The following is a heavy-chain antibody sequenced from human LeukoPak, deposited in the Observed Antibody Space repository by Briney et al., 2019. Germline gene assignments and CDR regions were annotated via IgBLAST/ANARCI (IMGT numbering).Heavy chain of an antibody. CDR1: GFTFKTYA. Sequence: GGSLRLSCAASGFTFKTYAMNWVRQVPGKGPEWVPSMSGSGSSTDYADSVKGRFTISRDNSKNTLYLQMNSLRAEDTALYYCAKDAQGLVRGGIYFDFWGQGSLVTVSS. CDR2: MSGSGSST. J-gene: IGHJ4*02. V-gene: IGHV3-23*01. CDR3: AKDAQGLVRGGIYFDF. D-gene: IGHD6-19*01.